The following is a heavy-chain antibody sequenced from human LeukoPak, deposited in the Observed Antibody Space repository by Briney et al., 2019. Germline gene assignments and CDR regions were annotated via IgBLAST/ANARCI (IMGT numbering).Heavy chain of an antibody. J-gene: IGHJ6*03. CDR2: IYTSGST. V-gene: IGHV4-4*07. CDR1: GSSISSYY. Sequence: SETLSLTCSVSGSSISSYYWSWIRQPAGKGLEWIGRIYTSGSTDYNPSLKSRVTISVDTSKNQVSLKLDSVTAADTAVYYCARSAYYYHYMDFWGKGTTVTVSS. CDR3: ARSAYYYHYMDF.